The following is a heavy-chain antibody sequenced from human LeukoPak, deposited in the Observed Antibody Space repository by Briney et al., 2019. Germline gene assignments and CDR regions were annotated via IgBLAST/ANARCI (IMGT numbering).Heavy chain of an antibody. V-gene: IGHV3-30-3*01. Sequence: PGGSLRLSCAASGFTFSSYAMHWVRQAPGKGLEWVAVISYDGSNKYYADSVKGRFTISRDNSKNTLYLQMNSLRAEDTAVYYCARDMGQGIFDYWGQGTLVTVPS. D-gene: IGHD1-14*01. CDR3: ARDMGQGIFDY. CDR2: ISYDGSNK. CDR1: GFTFSSYA. J-gene: IGHJ4*02.